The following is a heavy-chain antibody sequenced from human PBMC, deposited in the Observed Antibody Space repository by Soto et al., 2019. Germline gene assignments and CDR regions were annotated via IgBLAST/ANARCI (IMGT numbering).Heavy chain of an antibody. D-gene: IGHD6-19*01. J-gene: IGHJ4*02. CDR3: AREMHLGSGWGDIDY. Sequence: GGSLRLSCAVSGFTISAKWMSWVRQAPEKGLEWLANINEDGSKKFYVDSVKGRFTISKDNAKNSLSLQLGSLRAEDTAVYYCAREMHLGSGWGDIDYWGQGTMVTVSS. CDR1: GFTISAKW. CDR2: INEDGSKK. V-gene: IGHV3-7*03.